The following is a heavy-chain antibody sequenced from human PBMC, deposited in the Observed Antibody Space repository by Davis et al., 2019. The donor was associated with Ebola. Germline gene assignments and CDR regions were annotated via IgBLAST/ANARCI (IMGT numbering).Heavy chain of an antibody. V-gene: IGHV3-23*01. D-gene: IGHD3-3*01. J-gene: IGHJ4*02. CDR1: GFTFSSYA. Sequence: GESLKISCAASGFTFSSYAMSWVRQAPGKGLEWVSLITGSGATTYYADSVKGRFTVSRDNAKNSVYLQMDSLRAEDTAVYYCASIGATTWGQGTLVTVSS. CDR3: ASIGATT. CDR2: ITGSGATT.